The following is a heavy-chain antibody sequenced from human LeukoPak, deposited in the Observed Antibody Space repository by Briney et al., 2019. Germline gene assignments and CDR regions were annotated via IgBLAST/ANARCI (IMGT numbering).Heavy chain of an antibody. J-gene: IGHJ4*02. D-gene: IGHD3-3*02. CDR1: GFTFSSYA. CDR3: ARLYGTFLEWSPYLDY. CDR2: ISSNGGST. Sequence: GGSLRLSCAASGFTFSSYAMHWVRQAPGKGLEYVSGISSNGGSTNYANSVKGRFTISRDNSKNTLYLQMNSLRAEDTAVFYCARLYGTFLEWSPYLDYWGQGTLVSVSS. V-gene: IGHV3-64*01.